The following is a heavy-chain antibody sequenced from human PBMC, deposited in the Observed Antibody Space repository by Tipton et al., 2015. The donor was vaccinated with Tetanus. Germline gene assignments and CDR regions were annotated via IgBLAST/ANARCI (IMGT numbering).Heavy chain of an antibody. J-gene: IGHJ6*02. CDR1: GESLSGHF. V-gene: IGHV4-34*01. CDR3: ARSGYYSRAYYHYRMDV. D-gene: IGHD3-9*01. CDR2: ITPRGSA. Sequence: TLSLTCAVSGESLSGHFWSWVRQPPGKGLEWIGEITPRGSASYNPSLKSRVSILGDTSKNQFSLNLSSVTAADTAVYYCARSGYYSRAYYHYRMDVWGQGTTVSVSS.